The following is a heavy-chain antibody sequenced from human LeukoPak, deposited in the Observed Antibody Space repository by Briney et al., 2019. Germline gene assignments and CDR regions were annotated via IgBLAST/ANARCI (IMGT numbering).Heavy chain of an antibody. J-gene: IGHJ4*02. CDR3: ARDLDYGDYQLEDR. CDR1: GGTFSSYA. Sequence: ASVKVSCKASGGTFSSYAISWVRQAPGQGLEWMGRIIPILGIANYAQKFQGRVTITADKSTSTAYMELSSLRSEDTAVYYCARDLDYGDYQLEDRWGQGTLATVSS. V-gene: IGHV1-69*04. CDR2: IIPILGIA. D-gene: IGHD4-17*01.